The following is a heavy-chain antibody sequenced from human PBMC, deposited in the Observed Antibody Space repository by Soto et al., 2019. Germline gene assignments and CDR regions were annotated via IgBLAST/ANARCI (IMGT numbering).Heavy chain of an antibody. Sequence: SETLSLTCPVSGGSISSGGSYCSWLRQAPGKGLEWIGYIYYSVSTYYNPSLKSRVTISVDTSKNQFSLKLSSVTAADTAVYYCARDLGWAGNKGFDPWGQGTRVTVS. J-gene: IGHJ5*02. CDR3: ARDLGWAGNKGFDP. D-gene: IGHD3-10*01. CDR1: GGSISSGGSY. V-gene: IGHV4-31*03. CDR2: IYYSVST.